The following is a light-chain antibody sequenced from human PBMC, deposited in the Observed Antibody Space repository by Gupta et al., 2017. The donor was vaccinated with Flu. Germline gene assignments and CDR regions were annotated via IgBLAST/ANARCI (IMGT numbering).Light chain of an antibody. CDR3: MQSTHWPRT. CDR2: RVS. V-gene: IGKV2-30*01. Sequence: VTLGQPASISCRSSQSLVDSAGNTYLNWFHQRPGKSPRRLIYRVSNRDSGVPARFSGSGSGTDFTLKINRVEAEDVGVYYCMQSTHWPRTFGQGTKLEIK. J-gene: IGKJ2*01. CDR1: QSLVDSAGNTY.